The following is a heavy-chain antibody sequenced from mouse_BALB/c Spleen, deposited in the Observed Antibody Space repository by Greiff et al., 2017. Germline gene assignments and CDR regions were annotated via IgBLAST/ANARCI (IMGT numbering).Heavy chain of an antibody. CDR2: ISSGGST. CDR1: GFTFSSYA. V-gene: IGHV5-6-5*01. Sequence: EVQVVESGGGLVKPGGSLKLSCAASGFTFSSYAMSWVRQTPEKRLEWVASISSGGSTYYPDSVKGRFTISRDNARNILYLQMSSLRSEDTAMYYCAREGVYYGNYWGQGTTLTVSS. D-gene: IGHD2-1*01. CDR3: AREGVYYGNY. J-gene: IGHJ2*01.